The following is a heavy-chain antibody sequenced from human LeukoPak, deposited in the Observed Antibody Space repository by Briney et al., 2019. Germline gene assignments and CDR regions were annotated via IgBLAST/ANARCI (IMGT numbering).Heavy chain of an antibody. Sequence: QSGGSLRLSCAASGFTFSSNGMHWVRQAPGKGLEWVAVISYDGSNKYYADSVKGRFTISRDNSKNTLYLQMNSLRAEDTAVYYCAKDQTYWYDKSGYYWGQGTLVTVSS. CDR3: AKDQTYWYDKSGYY. J-gene: IGHJ4*02. D-gene: IGHD3-22*01. CDR2: ISYDGSNK. V-gene: IGHV3-30*18. CDR1: GFTFSSNG.